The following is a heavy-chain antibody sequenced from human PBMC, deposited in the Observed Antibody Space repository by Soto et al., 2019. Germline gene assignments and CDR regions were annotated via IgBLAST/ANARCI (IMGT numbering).Heavy chain of an antibody. D-gene: IGHD6-13*01. V-gene: IGHV3-33*01. CDR2: IWNDGTNN. Sequence: QVQLVESGGGVIQPGRSLRLSCAASGFTFNNYGMHWVRQAPGTRLEWLAVIWNDGTNNYYANSLKGRFTISRDNSKNTLYLQMSSLRAEDTAVYYCARRQIPPPTRGAANARGGMDVWGQGTTVTVSS. CDR1: GFTFNNYG. CDR3: ARRQIPPPTRGAANARGGMDV. J-gene: IGHJ6*02.